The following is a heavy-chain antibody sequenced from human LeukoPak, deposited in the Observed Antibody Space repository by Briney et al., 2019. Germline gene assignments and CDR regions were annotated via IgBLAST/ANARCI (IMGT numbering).Heavy chain of an antibody. D-gene: IGHD3-10*01. V-gene: IGHV4-4*07. Sequence: PSETLSLTCTVSGGSTINYFRSWIRQPAGKGLEWIGHIYSSGTTHYTPSLNNRVTISIDTSKSQFSMHLNSVTAADTAVYYCARAEGSGSGAYTLDYWGQGILVTVSS. J-gene: IGHJ4*02. CDR2: IYSSGTT. CDR1: GGSTINYF. CDR3: ARAEGSGSGAYTLDY.